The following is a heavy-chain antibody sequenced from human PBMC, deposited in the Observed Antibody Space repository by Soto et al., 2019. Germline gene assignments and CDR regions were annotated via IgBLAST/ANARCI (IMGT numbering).Heavy chain of an antibody. Sequence: GGSLRLSCAASGFTFSSYGMHWVRQAPGKGLEWVAVISYDGSNKYYADSVKGRFTISRDNSKNTLYLQMNSLRAEDTAVYYCAKIRIVLMVYAGGMDVWGQGTTVTVSS. CDR2: ISYDGSNK. CDR3: AKIRIVLMVYAGGMDV. V-gene: IGHV3-30*18. CDR1: GFTFSSYG. D-gene: IGHD2-8*01. J-gene: IGHJ6*02.